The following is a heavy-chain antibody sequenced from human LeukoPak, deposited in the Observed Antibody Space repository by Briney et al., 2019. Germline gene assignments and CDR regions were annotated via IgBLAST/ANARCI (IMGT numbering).Heavy chain of an antibody. J-gene: IGHJ4*02. CDR2: INAGNGNT. CDR3: ARVRRLAVAGTAKYFDY. D-gene: IGHD6-19*01. Sequence: ASVKVSCKASGYTFTSYAMHWVRQAPGQRLEWMGWINAGNGNTKYSQKFQGRVTITRDTSASTAYMELSSLRSEDTAVYYCARVRRLAVAGTAKYFDYWGQGTLVTVSS. V-gene: IGHV1-3*01. CDR1: GYTFTSYA.